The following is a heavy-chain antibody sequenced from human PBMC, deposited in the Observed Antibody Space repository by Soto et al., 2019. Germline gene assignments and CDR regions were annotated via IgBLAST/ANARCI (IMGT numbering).Heavy chain of an antibody. CDR2: IKQDGSEK. J-gene: IGHJ4*02. CDR3: ARGSSGWYEVDY. V-gene: IGHV3-7*02. CDR1: GFTFSTYW. D-gene: IGHD6-19*01. Sequence: EVQLVESGGGLVQPGGSLRLSCAASGFTFSTYWMNWVRQAPGKGLEWVANIKQDGSEKNYVDSVKGRSTISRDNAKNSLYLQMNSLRAEDTAVYYCARGSSGWYEVDYWGQGTLVTVSS.